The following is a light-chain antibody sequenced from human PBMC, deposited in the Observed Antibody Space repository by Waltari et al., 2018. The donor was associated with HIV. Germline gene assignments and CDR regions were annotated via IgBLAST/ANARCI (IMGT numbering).Light chain of an antibody. CDR2: EDT. CDR1: SSDVGGYSL. Sequence: QSALTQPASVSGSPGQSITISCIGTSSDVGGYSLVSWYQHHPGKAPQLLIFEDTERPSGVSNRFSASKPGTTASLTISGLLAEDAADYYCCSYGGFTTYVFGSGTKVTVL. J-gene: IGLJ1*01. V-gene: IGLV2-23*01. CDR3: CSYGGFTTYV.